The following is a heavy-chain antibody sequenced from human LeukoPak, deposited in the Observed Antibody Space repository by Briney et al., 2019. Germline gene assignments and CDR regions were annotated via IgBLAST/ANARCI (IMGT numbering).Heavy chain of an antibody. CDR2: MNPNSGNT. Sequence: ASVKVSCKASGYTFTSYDINWVRQATGQGLEWMGWMNPNSGNTGYAQKFQGRVTMTRNTSISTAYVELSSLRSEDTAVYYCARGREAQYYYDSSGYDYWGQGTLVTVSS. D-gene: IGHD3-22*01. CDR3: ARGREAQYYYDSSGYDY. CDR1: GYTFTSYD. V-gene: IGHV1-8*01. J-gene: IGHJ4*02.